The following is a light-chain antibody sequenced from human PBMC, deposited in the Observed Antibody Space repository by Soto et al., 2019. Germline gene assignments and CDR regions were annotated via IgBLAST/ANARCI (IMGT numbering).Light chain of an antibody. J-gene: IGLJ1*01. CDR1: SSGVSIYNY. CDR2: EVT. CDR3: SSYTTSSTRV. V-gene: IGLV2-14*01. Sequence: QSVLTQPASVSGSPGQSIAISCTGSSSGVSIYNYVSWYQQHPGKVPKLIIYEVTNRPSGVSNRFSGSKSGNTASLTISGLQAEDAADYYCSSYTTSSTRVFGTGTKVTVL.